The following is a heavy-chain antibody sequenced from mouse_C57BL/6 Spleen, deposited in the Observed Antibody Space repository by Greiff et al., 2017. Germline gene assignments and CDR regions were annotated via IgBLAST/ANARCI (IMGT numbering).Heavy chain of an antibody. Sequence: VQLQHPGAELVKPGASVKLSCKASGYTFTSYWMHWVKQRPGRGLEWIGRIDPNSGGTKYNEKFKSKATLTVDKPSSTAYMQLSSLTSEDSAVYYCAREGVMITTAPWFAYWGQGTLVTVSA. CDR2: IDPNSGGT. J-gene: IGHJ3*01. CDR1: GYTFTSYW. V-gene: IGHV1-72*01. D-gene: IGHD1-2*01. CDR3: AREGVMITTAPWFAY.